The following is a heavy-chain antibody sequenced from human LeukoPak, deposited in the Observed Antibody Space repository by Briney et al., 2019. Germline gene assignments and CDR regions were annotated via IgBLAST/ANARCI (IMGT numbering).Heavy chain of an antibody. CDR2: ISGSGGST. Sequence: SGGSLRLSCAASGFTFSSYAMSWVRQAPGKVLQWFSAISGSGGSTYYSDSVKVRFTISRDNTTNTLYLQMNTLSAEATAVYYCAKDTLAAAAHWGQGTLVTVSS. D-gene: IGHD6-13*01. CDR3: AKDTLAAAAH. V-gene: IGHV3-23*01. J-gene: IGHJ4*02. CDR1: GFTFSSYA.